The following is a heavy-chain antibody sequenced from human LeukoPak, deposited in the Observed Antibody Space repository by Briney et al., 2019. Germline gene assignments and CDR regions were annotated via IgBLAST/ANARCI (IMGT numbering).Heavy chain of an antibody. J-gene: IGHJ4*02. Sequence: PGGSLRLSCVGSGFIFKNYALSWVRQPPGKGLEWVSGFSSGTDAAALYADSVKGRFTISRDNSKNTFYLQMNSLRVDDTAIYYCVRDAWGWFFDNWGQGALVTGSS. CDR2: FSSGTDAAA. D-gene: IGHD6-19*01. CDR1: GFIFKNYA. CDR3: VRDAWGWFFDN. V-gene: IGHV3-23*01.